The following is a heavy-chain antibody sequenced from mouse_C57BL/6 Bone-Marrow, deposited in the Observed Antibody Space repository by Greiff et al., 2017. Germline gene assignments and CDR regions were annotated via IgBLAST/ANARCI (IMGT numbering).Heavy chain of an antibody. D-gene: IGHD1-1*01. CDR1: GYAFSSSW. J-gene: IGHJ4*01. Sequence: QVTLKESGPELVKPGASVKISCKASGYAFSSSWMNWVKQRPGKGLEWIGRIYPGDGDTNYNGKFKGKATLTADKSSSTAYMQLSSLTSEDSAVYFCARGRITTSMDYWGQGTSVTVSS. CDR2: IYPGDGDT. V-gene: IGHV1-82*01. CDR3: ARGRITTSMDY.